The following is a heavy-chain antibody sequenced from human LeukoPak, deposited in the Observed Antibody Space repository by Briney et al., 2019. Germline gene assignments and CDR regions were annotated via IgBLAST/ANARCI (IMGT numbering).Heavy chain of an antibody. CDR1: GYTFTSYD. D-gene: IGHD2-21*02. CDR3: ASVLYCGADCYSGRYFFDY. CDR2: INPSGDST. V-gene: IGHV1-46*01. Sequence: ASAKVSCKASGYTFTSYDMHWVRQAPGQGLEWIGIINPSGDSTSYAQKFQGRVTMTRDTSTSTVYMELSSLRSEDTAVYYCASVLYCGADCYSGRYFFDYWGQGTLVTVSS. J-gene: IGHJ4*02.